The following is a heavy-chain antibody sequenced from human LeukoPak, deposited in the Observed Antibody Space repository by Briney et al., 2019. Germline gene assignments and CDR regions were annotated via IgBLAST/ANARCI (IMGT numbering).Heavy chain of an antibody. CDR3: ARMYRRSGSHRDAFDI. Sequence: SGPALVEPTQTLTLTCTFSGFSLCSSGMCVTWIRQPPGKALEWLARIDWDNAKFHNTSLKTRLTVSKDTSKNQVVLTMTNMDPVDTATYYCARMYRRSGSHRDAFDIWGRGTMVTVSS. J-gene: IGHJ3*02. CDR1: GFSLCSSGMC. V-gene: IGHV2-70*17. CDR2: IDWDNAK. D-gene: IGHD1-26*01.